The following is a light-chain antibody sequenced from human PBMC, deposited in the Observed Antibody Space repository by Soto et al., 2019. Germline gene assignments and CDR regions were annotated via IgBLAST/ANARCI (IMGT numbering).Light chain of an antibody. CDR1: QSVSSNY. V-gene: IGKV3-20*01. Sequence: EIVLTQSPGTLSLSPGERATLSCMASQSVSSNYLAWYQQKPGQAPRLLIYGASSRATGIPDRFSGSGSGTDSTLTIRRLEPEDFAVYYCQQYGNSPYTCGQGTKVDIK. CDR2: GAS. J-gene: IGKJ2*01. CDR3: QQYGNSPYT.